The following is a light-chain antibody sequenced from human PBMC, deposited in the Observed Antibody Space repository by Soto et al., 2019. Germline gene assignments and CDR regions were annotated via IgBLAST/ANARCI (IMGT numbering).Light chain of an antibody. Sequence: DIQMTQSPSSLSASVGDRVTITCQASQDISNSISWYQQRPGKAPKLLIYSASKLQSGVPARFSGSGSGTDFTLTITSLQSEDFATYYCQQSSSTPLTFGGGTKVEIK. CDR2: SAS. CDR1: QDISNS. J-gene: IGKJ4*01. V-gene: IGKV1-39*01. CDR3: QQSSSTPLT.